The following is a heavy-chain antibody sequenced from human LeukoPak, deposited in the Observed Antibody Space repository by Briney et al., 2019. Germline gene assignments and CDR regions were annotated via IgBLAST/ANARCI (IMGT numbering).Heavy chain of an antibody. CDR1: NGSISSGYY. D-gene: IGHD3-16*01. J-gene: IGHJ2*01. CDR2: IYHTGNT. V-gene: IGHV4-31*03. Sequence: SETLSLTCRVSNGSISSGYYWNWLRQHPGKGLEWIGYIYHTGNTYSSPSLNSRLTILVDKSKNEFSLRLTSLTAADTVVYFCARGADPDFGKAYDQPRCWFFDLWGRGTLVTVSS. CDR3: ARGADPDFGKAYDQPRCWFFDL.